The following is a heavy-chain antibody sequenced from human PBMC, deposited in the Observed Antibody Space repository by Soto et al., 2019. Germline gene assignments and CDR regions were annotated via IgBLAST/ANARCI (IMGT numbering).Heavy chain of an antibody. CDR3: ARVGSSWYPRWDYYYYGMDV. D-gene: IGHD6-13*01. Sequence: PSETLSLTCTVSGGSISSYYRSWIRQPPGKGLEWIGYIYYSGSTNYNPSLKSRVTISVDTPKNQFSLKLSSVTAADTAVYYCARVGSSWYPRWDYYYYGMDVWGQGTTVTVYS. CDR2: IYYSGST. CDR1: GGSISSYY. V-gene: IGHV4-59*01. J-gene: IGHJ6*02.